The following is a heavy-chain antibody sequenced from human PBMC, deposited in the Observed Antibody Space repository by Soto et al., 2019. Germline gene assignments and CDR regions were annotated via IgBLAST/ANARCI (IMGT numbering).Heavy chain of an antibody. CDR2: IHNSGST. CDR3: ARKGLDYYDSSGFYYYFYAMDV. D-gene: IGHD3-22*01. J-gene: IGHJ6*02. Sequence: TLSLTCTVSVGSISTGNYHWSWIRQHPGKGLEWIGNIHNSGSTYYNPSLKSRITMSLETSQNQFSLKLSSVTAADTAVYYCARKGLDYYDSSGFYYYFYAMDVWGQGTTVT. V-gene: IGHV4-31*03. CDR1: VGSISTGNYH.